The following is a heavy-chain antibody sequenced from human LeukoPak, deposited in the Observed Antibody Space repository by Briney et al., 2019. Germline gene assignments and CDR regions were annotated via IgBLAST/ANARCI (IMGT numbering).Heavy chain of an antibody. V-gene: IGHV3-30*02. J-gene: IGHJ4*02. CDR2: IWYDGSNK. CDR1: GFTFSSYG. CDR3: VKGWYSSGWYGDY. Sequence: GGSLRLSCAASGFTFSSYGMHWVRQAPGKGLEWVAVIWYDGSNKYYADSVKGRFTISRDNSKNTLYLQMSGLRPEDTAVYYCVKGWYSSGWYGDYWGQGTLVTVSS. D-gene: IGHD6-19*01.